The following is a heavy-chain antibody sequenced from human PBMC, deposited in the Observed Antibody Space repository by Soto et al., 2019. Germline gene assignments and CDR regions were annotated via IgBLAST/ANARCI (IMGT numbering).Heavy chain of an antibody. Sequence: QVQLVESGGGVVQPGKSLRLSCAASGFTFSSYGMHWVRQAPGQGLEWAAVISYAGSNKKYADYVKGRLTISRDNFKNTLYLQMNSLRAEDKAVYYCAKESEYSSSSTNFDYWGQGTLVTVSS. CDR2: ISYAGSNK. CDR3: AKESEYSSSSTNFDY. V-gene: IGHV3-30*18. CDR1: GFTFSSYG. J-gene: IGHJ4*02. D-gene: IGHD6-6*01.